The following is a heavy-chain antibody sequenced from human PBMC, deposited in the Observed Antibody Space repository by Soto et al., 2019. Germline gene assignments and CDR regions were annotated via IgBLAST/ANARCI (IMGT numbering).Heavy chain of an antibody. Sequence: EAQLVESGGGLVQPGGSLRVSCAVSGFTFSSYWMSWVRQAPGKGLEWVAKIKQDGSEKDYVDSVKGRFTISRDNANNSLFRHMYSLRAEDTAVYYCARGGRDAYNWFDPWGQGTLVTVSS. J-gene: IGHJ5*02. CDR2: IKQDGSEK. V-gene: IGHV3-7*01. CDR3: ARGGRDAYNWFDP. CDR1: GFTFSSYW. D-gene: IGHD3-16*01.